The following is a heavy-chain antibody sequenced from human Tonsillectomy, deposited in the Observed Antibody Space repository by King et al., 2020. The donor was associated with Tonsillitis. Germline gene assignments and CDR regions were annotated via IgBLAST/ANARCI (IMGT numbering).Heavy chain of an antibody. CDR3: VRDPGLLGDY. D-gene: IGHD2-8*02. CDR1: KFTFSSYA. J-gene: IGHJ4*02. V-gene: IGHV3-23*04. CDR2: ISGSGSGT. Sequence: VQLGESGGDLLQPGGSLRLSCAASKFTFSSYAMSWVRQAPGKGLEWSSTISGSGSGTYYSDSVKGRFTISRDNSKNTLSLQMNSLRAEDTAKYFCVRDPGLLGDYWGQGTLVTVSS.